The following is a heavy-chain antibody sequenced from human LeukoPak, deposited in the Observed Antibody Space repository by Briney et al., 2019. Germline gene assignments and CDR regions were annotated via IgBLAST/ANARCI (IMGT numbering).Heavy chain of an antibody. CDR1: GFTFSSYE. CDR3: AKDGTRSCGGDCYNWFDP. J-gene: IGHJ5*02. CDR2: ISSSGSTI. Sequence: GGSLRLSCAASGFTFSSYEMNWVRQAPGKGLEWVSYISSSGSTIYYADSVKGRFTISRDNAKNSLYLQMNSLRAEDTAVYYCAKDGTRSCGGDCYNWFDPWGQGTLVTVSS. D-gene: IGHD2-21*02. V-gene: IGHV3-48*03.